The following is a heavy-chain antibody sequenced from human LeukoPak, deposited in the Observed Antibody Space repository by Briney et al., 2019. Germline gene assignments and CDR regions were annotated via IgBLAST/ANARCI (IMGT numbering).Heavy chain of an antibody. Sequence: SETLSLTCTVSGGSIGSSSYYWGWIRQPPGKGLEWIGSIYYSGSTYYNPSLKSRVTISVDTSKNQFSLKLSSVTAADTAVYYCAGEKLIVGAASGFQHWGQGTLVTVSS. CDR3: AGEKLIVGAASGFQH. CDR2: IYYSGST. J-gene: IGHJ1*01. D-gene: IGHD1-26*01. CDR1: GGSIGSSSYY. V-gene: IGHV4-39*07.